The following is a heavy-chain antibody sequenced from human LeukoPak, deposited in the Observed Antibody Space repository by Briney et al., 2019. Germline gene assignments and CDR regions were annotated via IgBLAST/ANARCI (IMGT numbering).Heavy chain of an antibody. V-gene: IGHV3-23*01. Sequence: GGSLRLSCAASGFTFSSHAMSWVRQAPGKGLEWVSAISGSGGSTYYADSVKGRFTISRENAKNSLYLQMNSLRAGDTAVYYCARAAYSSTWYSRYFDLWGRGTLVTVSS. CDR3: ARAAYSSTWYSRYFDL. J-gene: IGHJ2*01. D-gene: IGHD6-13*01. CDR1: GFTFSSHA. CDR2: ISGSGGST.